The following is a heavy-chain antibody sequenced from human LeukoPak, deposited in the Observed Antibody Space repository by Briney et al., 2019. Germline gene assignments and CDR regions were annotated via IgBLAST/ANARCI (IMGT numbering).Heavy chain of an antibody. J-gene: IGHJ2*01. V-gene: IGHV4-30-2*01. CDR1: GASISSRGYS. CDR2: MYHSGST. CDR3: ARKYIVGAYVVPADWYFDL. Sequence: SETLSLTCAVSGASISSRGYSWSWIRQPLGKGLEWIGYMYHSGSTYNNPSLKRRVTMSVDRSKNQLSLKLSSVTAADTAVFYCARKYIVGAYVVPADWYFDLWGRGTLVTVSS. D-gene: IGHD1-26*01.